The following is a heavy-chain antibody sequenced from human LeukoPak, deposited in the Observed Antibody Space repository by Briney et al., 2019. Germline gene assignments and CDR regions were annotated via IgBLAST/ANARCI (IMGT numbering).Heavy chain of an antibody. V-gene: IGHV3-23*01. J-gene: IGHJ4*02. CDR2: INGGGGST. Sequence: AGGSLRLSCAASGFTFSNYVMSWVRQAPGKGPEWVSGINGGGGSTFYAESVTARFTISRDNSKDTLFLQMNTLRAEDTAVYYCVKDGRRSPPCWGQGTLVTVSS. CDR1: GFTFSNYV. D-gene: IGHD2-15*01. CDR3: VKDGRRSPPC.